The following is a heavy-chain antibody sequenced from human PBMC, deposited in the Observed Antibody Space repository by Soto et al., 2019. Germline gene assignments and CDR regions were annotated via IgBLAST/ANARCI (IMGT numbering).Heavy chain of an antibody. CDR1: QFSFRSYA. V-gene: IGHV3-30-3*01. CDR2: ISFDGNSL. J-gene: IGHJ4*02. Sequence: GGSLRLSCAASQFSFRSYAMHWIRQSPGKGLEWVAVISFDGNSLHYADSVRDRFTISRDNSKNTLYLQMNNLRPEDTAVYYCARTFDTITYYFDYWGQGTVVTVSS. CDR3: ARTFDTITYYFDY. D-gene: IGHD3-9*01.